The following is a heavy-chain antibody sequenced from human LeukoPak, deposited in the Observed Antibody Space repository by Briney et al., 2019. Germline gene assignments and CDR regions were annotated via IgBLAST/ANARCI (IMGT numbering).Heavy chain of an antibody. D-gene: IGHD6-19*01. Sequence: ASVKVSCKASGFTFTTYYMHWVRQAPGQGPEWLGIINPSAGSTSYAQKFQGRVTMTRDTSTSTVYMELSSLRSEDTAVYFCARAGLNDAFDISGQGTMVTVSS. J-gene: IGHJ3*02. CDR3: ARAGLNDAFDI. CDR2: INPSAGST. CDR1: GFTFTTYY. V-gene: IGHV1-46*01.